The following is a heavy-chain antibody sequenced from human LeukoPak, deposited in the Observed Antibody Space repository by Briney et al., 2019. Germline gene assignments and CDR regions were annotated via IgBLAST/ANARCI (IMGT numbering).Heavy chain of an antibody. V-gene: IGHV3-23*01. D-gene: IGHD6-19*01. CDR2: ISGSGGST. CDR3: ARLQEYSSGWYDY. J-gene: IGHJ4*02. Sequence: PGGSLRLSCAASGFTFSSYAMSWVRQAPGKGLEWVSAISGSGGSTYYADSVKGRFTISRDNSKNTLYLQMNSLRAEDTAVYYCARLQEYSSGWYDYWGQGTLVTVSS. CDR1: GFTFSSYA.